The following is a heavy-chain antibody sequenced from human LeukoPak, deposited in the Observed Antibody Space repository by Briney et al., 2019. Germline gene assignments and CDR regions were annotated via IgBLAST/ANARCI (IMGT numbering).Heavy chain of an antibody. V-gene: IGHV3-74*03. Sequence: GGALRLSCAASGFTFSSYWMYWVRQAPGQGLVGLSRINTDGSSTTYADDVKGRGTLSRDNAKKTLYLQMHSLSAEDTAVYYCVSVADYSSSWPYYFSSYIDVWGKGTTVTVSS. CDR2: INTDGSST. J-gene: IGHJ6*03. CDR1: GFTFSSYW. CDR3: VSVADYSSSWPYYFSSYIDV. D-gene: IGHD6-13*01.